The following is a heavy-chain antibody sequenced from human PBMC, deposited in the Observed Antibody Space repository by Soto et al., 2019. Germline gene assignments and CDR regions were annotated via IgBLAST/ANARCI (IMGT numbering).Heavy chain of an antibody. Sequence: QVQLVESGGGVVQPGRSLRLSCAASGFTFSSYGMHWVRQAPGKGLEWVAVISYDGSNKYYADSVKGRFTISRDNSKNTLYLQMNRLSAEDTAVYYCAKEGYYDSSCYSGDAFDLWGQGTMVTVSS. V-gene: IGHV3-30*18. CDR3: AKEGYYDSSCYSGDAFDL. CDR1: GFTFSSYG. D-gene: IGHD3-22*01. CDR2: ISYDGSNK. J-gene: IGHJ3*01.